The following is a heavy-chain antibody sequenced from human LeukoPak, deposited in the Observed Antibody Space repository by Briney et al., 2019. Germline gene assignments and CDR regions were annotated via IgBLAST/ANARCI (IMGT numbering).Heavy chain of an antibody. Sequence: GESLKISCKGSGYSFTSYWIGWVRQMPGKALERMGSIYPGDSDTRYSPSFQGQVTISADKSISTAYLQWSSLKASDTAMYYCARSSWGYCSGGSCLLYYFDYWGQGTLVTVSS. CDR2: IYPGDSDT. J-gene: IGHJ4*02. V-gene: IGHV5-51*01. CDR3: ARSSWGYCSGGSCLLYYFDY. D-gene: IGHD2-15*01. CDR1: GYSFTSYW.